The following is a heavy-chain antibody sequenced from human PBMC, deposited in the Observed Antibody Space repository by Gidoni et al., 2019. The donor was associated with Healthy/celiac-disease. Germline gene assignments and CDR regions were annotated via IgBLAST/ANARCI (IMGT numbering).Heavy chain of an antibody. J-gene: IGHJ5*02. Sequence: EVQLLESGGGLVQPGGSLRLSCAASGFTFSSSAMSWVRQAPGKGLEWVSAISGSGGSTYYADSVKGRFTISRDNSKNTLYLQMNSLRAEDTAVYYCAKDSCGGDCYRWFDPWGQGTLVTVSS. CDR3: AKDSCGGDCYRWFDP. CDR2: ISGSGGST. D-gene: IGHD2-21*02. CDR1: GFTFSSSA. V-gene: IGHV3-23*01.